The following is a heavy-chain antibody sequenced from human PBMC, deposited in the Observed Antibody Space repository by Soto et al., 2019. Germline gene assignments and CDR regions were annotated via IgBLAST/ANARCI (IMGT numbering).Heavy chain of an antibody. CDR3: ARVEGRYYREPFDY. Sequence: QVQLVQSGAEVKKPGASVKVSCKASGYTFTSYGISWVRQAPGQGLEWMGWISAYNGNTSYVQKLQRRVTMTTDTSTSTGYMGLRSLRSDDTAVYYCARVEGRYYREPFDYWGQGTLVTVSS. J-gene: IGHJ4*02. D-gene: IGHD3-10*01. CDR2: ISAYNGNT. V-gene: IGHV1-18*01. CDR1: GYTFTSYG.